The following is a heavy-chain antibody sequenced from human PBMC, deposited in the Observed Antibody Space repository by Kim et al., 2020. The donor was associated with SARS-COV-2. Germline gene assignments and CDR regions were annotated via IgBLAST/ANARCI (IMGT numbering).Heavy chain of an antibody. CDR2: TWYDGSDK. D-gene: IGHD3-16*01. CDR1: EFTLRSIG. CDR3: AKSSSATGTGTEF. Sequence: SEFTLRSIGMHGVGQGPGKGLEWVAITWYDGSDKYYADSVKGRFTISSDHSKNTLSLQMNSLRDDDRAVYYCAKSSSATGTGTEFWGQGTLAT. V-gene: IGHV3-33*06. J-gene: IGHJ4*02.